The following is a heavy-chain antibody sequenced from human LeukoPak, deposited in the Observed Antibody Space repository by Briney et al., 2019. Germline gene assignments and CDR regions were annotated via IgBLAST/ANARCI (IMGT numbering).Heavy chain of an antibody. J-gene: IGHJ5*02. CDR2: ISGSGGST. CDR3: AKATVGVVVISDDWFDP. Sequence: AGGSLRLSCAASGFTFSSYAMSWVRQAPGKGLEWVSAISGSGGSTYYADSVKGRFPISRDNSKNTLYLQMNSLRAEDTAVYYCAKATVGVVVISDDWFDPWGQGTLVTVSS. V-gene: IGHV3-23*01. D-gene: IGHD3-3*01. CDR1: GFTFSSYA.